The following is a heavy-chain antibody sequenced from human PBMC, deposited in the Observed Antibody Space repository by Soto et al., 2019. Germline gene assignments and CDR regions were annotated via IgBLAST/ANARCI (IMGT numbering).Heavy chain of an antibody. D-gene: IGHD5-18*01. CDR1: GGSFSGYY. CDR3: ARAQRKWIQLHTSGWFDP. CDR2: INHSGST. J-gene: IGHJ5*02. Sequence: KPSETLSLTCAVYGGSFSGYYWSWIRQPPGKGLEWIGEINHSGSTNYNPSLKSRVTISVDTSKNQFSLKLSSVTAADTAVYYCARAQRKWIQLHTSGWFDPWGQGTLVTVSS. V-gene: IGHV4-34*01.